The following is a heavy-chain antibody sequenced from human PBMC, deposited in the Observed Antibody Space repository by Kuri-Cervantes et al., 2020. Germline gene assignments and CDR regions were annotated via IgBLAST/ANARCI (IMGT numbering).Heavy chain of an antibody. V-gene: IGHV4-39*01. Sequence: SETLSLTCTVSGGSISRSSSYWGWIRQPPGMGLEWIGNIYYSGSTYYNPSLKSRVTISVDTSKNQFSLKLSSVTAADTAVYYCARQEEYSSNWGDSVHFDYWGQGTLVTVSS. J-gene: IGHJ4*02. CDR2: IYYSGST. CDR1: GGSISRSSSY. CDR3: ARQEEYSSNWGDSVHFDY. D-gene: IGHD6-13*01.